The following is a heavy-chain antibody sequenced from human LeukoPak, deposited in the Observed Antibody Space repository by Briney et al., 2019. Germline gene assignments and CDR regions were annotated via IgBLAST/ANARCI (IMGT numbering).Heavy chain of an antibody. V-gene: IGHV3-48*01. J-gene: IGHJ5*02. CDR3: ASGITGT. CDR2: ISSSSSTI. CDR1: GFTFSSYS. Sequence: GGSLRLSCAASGFTFSSYSMNWVRQAPGKGLEWVSYISSSSSTIYYADSVKGRFTISRDNSKNTLYLQMNSLSAEDTAVYYCASGITGTWGQGTLVTVSS. D-gene: IGHD1-20*01.